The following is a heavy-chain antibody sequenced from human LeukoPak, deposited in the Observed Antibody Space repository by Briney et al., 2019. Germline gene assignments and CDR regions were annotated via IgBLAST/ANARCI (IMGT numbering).Heavy chain of an antibody. Sequence: GGSLRLSCAASGFTFSSYAMSWVRQAPGKGLEWLSYIDFTGRTIYYADSVKGRFTISRDNARNSVSLQMISLRAEDTAVYYCARGFGLASYYYSMDVWGKGTTVTISS. D-gene: IGHD3/OR15-3a*01. J-gene: IGHJ6*03. V-gene: IGHV3-48*03. CDR1: GFTFSSYA. CDR3: ARGFGLASYYYSMDV. CDR2: IDFTGRTI.